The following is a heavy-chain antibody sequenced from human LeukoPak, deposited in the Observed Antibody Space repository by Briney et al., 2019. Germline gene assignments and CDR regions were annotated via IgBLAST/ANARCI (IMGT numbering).Heavy chain of an antibody. CDR3: ARGNGAKGLYWYFDL. Sequence: ASVKVSCKASGGTFSSYAISWVRQAPGQGLEWMGGIIPIFGTANYAQKFQGRVTITADESTSTAYMELSSLRSEDTAVYYCARGNGAKGLYWYFDLWGRGTLVTVSS. V-gene: IGHV1-69*13. J-gene: IGHJ2*01. D-gene: IGHD1-26*01. CDR2: IIPIFGTA. CDR1: GGTFSSYA.